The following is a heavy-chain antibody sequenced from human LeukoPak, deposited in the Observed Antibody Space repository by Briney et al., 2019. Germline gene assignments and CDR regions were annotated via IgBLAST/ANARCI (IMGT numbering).Heavy chain of an antibody. J-gene: IGHJ4*02. V-gene: IGHV7-4-1*02. CDR3: ARPEVGQLVPFDY. D-gene: IGHD6-6*01. CDR1: GYTFTSYA. CDR2: INTNTGNP. Sequence: AASVTVSCKASGYTFTSYAMNWVRQAPGQGLEWMGWINTNTGNPTYAQGFTGRFVFSLDTSVSTAYLQISSLKAEDTAVYYCARPEVGQLVPFDYWGQGTLVTVSS.